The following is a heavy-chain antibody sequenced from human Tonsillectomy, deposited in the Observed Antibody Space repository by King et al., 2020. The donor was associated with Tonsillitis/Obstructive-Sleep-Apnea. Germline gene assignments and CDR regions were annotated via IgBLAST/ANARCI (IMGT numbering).Heavy chain of an antibody. V-gene: IGHV1-69*09. CDR2: IIPILGIA. J-gene: IGHJ4*02. CDR1: GGTFSSYA. D-gene: IGHD5-12*01. Sequence: QLVQSGAEVKKPGSSVKVSCKASGGTFSSYAISWVRQAPGQGLEWMGRIIPILGIANYAQKFQGRVTITADKSTSTAYMELSSLRSEDTAVYYCASRNSGYEGVYWGQGTLVTVSS. CDR3: ASRNSGYEGVY.